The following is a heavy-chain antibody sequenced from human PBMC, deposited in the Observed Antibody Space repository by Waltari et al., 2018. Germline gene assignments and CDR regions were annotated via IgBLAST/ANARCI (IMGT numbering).Heavy chain of an antibody. CDR2: ISYDGSNK. V-gene: IGHV3-30*18. J-gene: IGHJ4*02. CDR3: AKDHDCGGDCSTYYFDS. CDR1: GFTFSSYG. Sequence: QVQLVESGGGVVQPGRSLRLSCPASGFTFSSYGMHWVRQAPGKGLEWVAVISYDGSNKYYADSVKGRFTISRDKSNNTVDLQMNSLRAEDTAVYYCAKDHDCGGDCSTYYFDSWGQGTLVTVSS. D-gene: IGHD2-21*02.